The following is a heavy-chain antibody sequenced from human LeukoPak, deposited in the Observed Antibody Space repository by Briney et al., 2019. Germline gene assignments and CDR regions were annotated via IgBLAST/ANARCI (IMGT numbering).Heavy chain of an antibody. CDR1: GGSFSGYY. J-gene: IGHJ4*02. CDR2: INHSGST. V-gene: IGHV4-34*01. CDR3: ARAVEMATIQFDY. Sequence: SETLSLTCAVYGGSFSGYYWSWIRQPPGKGLEWIGEINHSGSTNYNPSLKSRVTISVDTSKNQFSLKLSSVTAADTAVYYCARAVEMATIQFDYWGQGTLVTVSS. D-gene: IGHD5-24*01.